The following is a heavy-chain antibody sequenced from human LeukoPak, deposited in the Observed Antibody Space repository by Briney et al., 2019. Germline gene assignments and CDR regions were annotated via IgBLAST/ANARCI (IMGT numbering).Heavy chain of an antibody. J-gene: IGHJ4*02. D-gene: IGHD3-3*01. CDR3: ARSTHYDFWGDYLYYFDY. V-gene: IGHV3-23*01. Sequence: PGGSLRLSCAASGFTFSSYAMSWVRQAPEKGLEWVSAISGSGGNTDYADSVKGRFTISRDNSKNTLYLQMNSLRAEDTAVYYCARSTHYDFWGDYLYYFDYWGQGTLVTVSS. CDR2: ISGSGGNT. CDR1: GFTFSSYA.